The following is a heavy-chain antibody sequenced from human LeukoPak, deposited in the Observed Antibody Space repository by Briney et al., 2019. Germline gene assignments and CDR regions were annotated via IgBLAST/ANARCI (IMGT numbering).Heavy chain of an antibody. V-gene: IGHV3-23*01. CDR3: AKGLPMVRGVIDY. J-gene: IGHJ4*02. CDR2: ISGSGGST. CDR1: GFTFRTAW. Sequence: PGGSLRLSCAASGFTFRTAWMSWVRQAPGMGLEWVSAISGSGGSTYYADSVKGRFTISRDNSKNTLYLQMNSLRAEDTAVYYCAKGLPMVRGVIDYWGQGTLVTVSS. D-gene: IGHD3-10*01.